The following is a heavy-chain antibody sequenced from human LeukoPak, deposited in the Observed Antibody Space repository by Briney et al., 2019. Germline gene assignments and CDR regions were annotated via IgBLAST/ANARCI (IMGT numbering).Heavy chain of an antibody. CDR3: ARCDFGSGSYSPRFDF. Sequence: SETLSLTCTVSDGSINSSSYYWGWIRQPPGKGLEWIGNIYYRGSTYYNPSLYSRLTISIDRSKSQFSLKLSSVTAADTAVYYCARCDFGSGSYSPRFDFWGQATLVTVSS. CDR2: IYYRGST. V-gene: IGHV4-39*01. D-gene: IGHD3-10*01. CDR1: DGSINSSSYY. J-gene: IGHJ4*02.